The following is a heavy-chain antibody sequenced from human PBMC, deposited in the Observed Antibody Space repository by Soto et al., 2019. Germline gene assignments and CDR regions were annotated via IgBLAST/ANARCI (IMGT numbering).Heavy chain of an antibody. D-gene: IGHD3-22*01. Sequence: GGSLRLSCAASEFTFSTYTMNWVRQAPGKGLEWVSSIKSTNNDMYYADSVKGRFTISRDNAKNSLFLQMNSLRVEDTAVYYCVKEGYYYDSSGYYYGWFDPWGQGT. CDR3: VKEGYYYDSSGYYYGWFDP. CDR1: EFTFSTYT. V-gene: IGHV3-21*01. J-gene: IGHJ5*02. CDR2: IKSTNNDM.